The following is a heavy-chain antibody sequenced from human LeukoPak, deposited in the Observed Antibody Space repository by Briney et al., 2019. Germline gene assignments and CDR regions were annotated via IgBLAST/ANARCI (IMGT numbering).Heavy chain of an antibody. V-gene: IGHV4-59*11. Sequence: SETLSLTCTVSGASISSHYWTWIRHPPGKGLEWIGYIYYSGSTNYNPSLKSRVTISVDTSKNQFSLKLSSVTAADTAVYYCAGGTGTMDYWGQGTLVTVSS. CDR1: GASISSHY. CDR2: IYYSGST. J-gene: IGHJ4*02. D-gene: IGHD1-7*01. CDR3: AGGTGTMDY.